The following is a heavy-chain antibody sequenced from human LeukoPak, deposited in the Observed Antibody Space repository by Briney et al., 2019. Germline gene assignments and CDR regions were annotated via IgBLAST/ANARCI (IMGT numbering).Heavy chain of an antibody. CDR1: GFTVSSKY. D-gene: IGHD6-19*01. CDR2: FYSGGST. V-gene: IGHV3-66*01. Sequence: PGRSLRLSCAAFGFTVSSKYMSWVRRAPGKGLEWVSVFYSGGSTYYADSVKGRFTISRDNSKNTLYFQMNSLRAEDTAVYYCARGPGWNYFDYWGQGTLVTVSS. J-gene: IGHJ4*02. CDR3: ARGPGWNYFDY.